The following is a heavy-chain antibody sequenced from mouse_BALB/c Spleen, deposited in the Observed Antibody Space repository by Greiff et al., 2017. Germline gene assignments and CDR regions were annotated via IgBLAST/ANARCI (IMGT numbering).Heavy chain of an antibody. V-gene: IGHV1S56*01. CDR1: GYTFTSYY. J-gene: IGHJ3*01. CDR2: IYPGDGST. D-gene: IGHD2-1*01. CDR3: AREVDGNYIWFAY. Sequence: VQLQQSGPELVKPGASVKMSCKASGYTFTSYYIHWVKQRPGKGLEWIGWIYPGDGSTKYNEKFKGKTTLTADKSSSTAYMLLSSLTSEDSAIYFGAREVDGNYIWFAYWGPGTLVTVSA.